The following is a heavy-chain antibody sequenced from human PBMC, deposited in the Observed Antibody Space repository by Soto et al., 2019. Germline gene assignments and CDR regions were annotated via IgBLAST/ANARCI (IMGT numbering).Heavy chain of an antibody. V-gene: IGHV3-23*01. Sequence: EVQLLESGGGLVQPGGSLRLSCAASGFTFNRYAMSWVRQAPGKGLEWVSSISASGGATYYAASVEGPFTISRDSSKNTLYRQMNSLRGEDTAKYYCVKDRWRDGSHATLDAFEIWGQGTMVTVSS. J-gene: IGHJ3*02. CDR2: ISASGGAT. CDR3: VKDRWRDGSHATLDAFEI. D-gene: IGHD2-15*01. CDR1: GFTFNRYA.